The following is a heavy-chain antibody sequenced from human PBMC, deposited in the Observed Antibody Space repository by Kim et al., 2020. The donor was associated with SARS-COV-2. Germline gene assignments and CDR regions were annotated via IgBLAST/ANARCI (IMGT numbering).Heavy chain of an antibody. J-gene: IGHJ6*02. CDR3: ARHGPLCSSTSCYRYYYYGMDV. CDR2: IYPGDSDT. D-gene: IGHD2-2*01. CDR1: GYSFTSYW. V-gene: IGHV5-51*01. Sequence: GESLKISCKGSGYSFTSYWLGWLLPLPLHFLELMWIIYPGDSDTRYSPSFQGQVTISADKSISTAYLQWSSLKASDTAMYYCARHGPLCSSTSCYRYYYYGMDVWGQGTPVTVSS.